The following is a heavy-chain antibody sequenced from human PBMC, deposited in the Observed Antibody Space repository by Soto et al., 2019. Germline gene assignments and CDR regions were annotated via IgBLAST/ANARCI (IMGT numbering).Heavy chain of an antibody. V-gene: IGHV1-69*01. CDR2: IIPLFGTP. J-gene: IGHJ4*02. Sequence: QVQLVQSGAEVKKPGSSVKVSCKASGGIFSTYAISWLRQAPGQGLEWLGGIIPLFGTPNYAQRFQGRVTMSADESTSTAYMEMSRLRSEDTAVYYCARDRDYYGSGKYYNRIDFWGQGTLVTVSS. D-gene: IGHD3-10*01. CDR1: GGIFSTYA. CDR3: ARDRDYYGSGKYYNRIDF.